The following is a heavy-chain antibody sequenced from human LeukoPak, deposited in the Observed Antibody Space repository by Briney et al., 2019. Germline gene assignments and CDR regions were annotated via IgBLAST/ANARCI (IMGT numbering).Heavy chain of an antibody. CDR3: ARRGAWELHDAFDI. D-gene: IGHD1-26*01. CDR2: IYYSGST. J-gene: IGHJ3*02. Sequence: SETLSLTCTVSGGSISSSSYYWGWIRQPPGKGLEWIGSIYYSGSTYYNPSLKSRVTISVDTSKNQFSLKLSSVTAADTAVYYCARRGAWELHDAFDIWGQGTMVTVSS. CDR1: GGSISSSSYY. V-gene: IGHV4-39*01.